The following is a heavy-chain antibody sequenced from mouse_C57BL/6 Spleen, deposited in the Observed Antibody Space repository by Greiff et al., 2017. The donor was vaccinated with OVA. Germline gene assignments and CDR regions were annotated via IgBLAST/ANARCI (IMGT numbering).Heavy chain of an antibody. V-gene: IGHV5-9*01. D-gene: IGHD1-1*01. CDR3: ARRGPYGSSPFDY. CDR2: ISGGGGNT. CDR1: GFTFSSYT. J-gene: IGHJ2*01. Sequence: EVMLVESGGGLVKPGGSLKLSCAASGFTFSSYTMSWVRQTPEKRLEWVATISGGGGNTYYPDSVKGRFTISRDNAKNTRYLQMSSLRSEDTALYYCARRGPYGSSPFDYWGQGTTLTVSS.